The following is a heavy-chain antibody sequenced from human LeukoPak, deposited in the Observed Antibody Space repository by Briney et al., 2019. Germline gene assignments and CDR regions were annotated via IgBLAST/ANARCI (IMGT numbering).Heavy chain of an antibody. D-gene: IGHD3-22*01. Sequence: ASVKVSCKASGYTFIGYYIHWVRQAPGQGLEWMGWINPTSGTTNYAQTFQGRVTMARDRSISTAYMDLRGLRSDDTAVYYCVRADYYDSSAHYYDWGQGTLVTVSS. CDR3: VRADYYDSSAHYYD. J-gene: IGHJ4*02. CDR2: INPTSGTT. V-gene: IGHV1-2*02. CDR1: GYTFIGYY.